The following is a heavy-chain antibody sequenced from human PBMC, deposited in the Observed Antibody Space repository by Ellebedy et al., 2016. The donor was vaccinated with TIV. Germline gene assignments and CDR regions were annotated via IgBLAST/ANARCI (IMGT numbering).Heavy chain of an antibody. CDR1: GFTVRSNY. CDR2: IYSDGAT. J-gene: IGHJ4*02. Sequence: LSLTCAASGFTVRSNYMSWVRQAPGKGLEWLSAIYSDGATYYADSVKHRLTISRDNSKNTVSLQMNSLRAEDTAVYYCASIRTDNDYWGQGTLVIVSS. V-gene: IGHV3-66*01. D-gene: IGHD2-15*01. CDR3: ASIRTDNDY.